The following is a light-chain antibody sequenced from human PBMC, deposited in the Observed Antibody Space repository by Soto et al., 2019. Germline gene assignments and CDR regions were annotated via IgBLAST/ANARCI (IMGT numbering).Light chain of an antibody. Sequence: IWMSNSVSSVAAVPGDRVTITCRANQSINTYLDWYQQKQGEAPKLLIYGASTLQSGVPPRFSGSGSGRDFTLTISSLRPEDIATYFCQQSYNSPPWTFGQGTKVDI. CDR1: QSINTY. CDR2: GAS. J-gene: IGKJ1*01. CDR3: QQSYNSPPWT. V-gene: IGKV1-39*01.